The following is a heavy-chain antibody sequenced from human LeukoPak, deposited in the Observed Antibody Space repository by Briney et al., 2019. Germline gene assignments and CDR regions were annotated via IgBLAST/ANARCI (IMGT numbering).Heavy chain of an antibody. Sequence: PSETLSLTCTVSGGSISSHYWSWIRQPPGKGLEWIGRIYTSGSTNYNPSLKSRVTMSVDTSRNQFSLKLSSVTAADTAVYYCARDEQWLAFDPWGQGTLVTVSS. CDR1: GGSISSHY. V-gene: IGHV4-4*07. J-gene: IGHJ5*02. CDR2: IYTSGST. D-gene: IGHD6-19*01. CDR3: ARDEQWLAFDP.